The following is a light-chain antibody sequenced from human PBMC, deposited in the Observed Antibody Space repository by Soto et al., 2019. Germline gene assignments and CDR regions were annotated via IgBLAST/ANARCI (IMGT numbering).Light chain of an antibody. Sequence: EIEVTQYPATECVSAGERETVSFRASQSVSSNLAWYQQKPGQAPRLLIYGASTRATGIPARFSGSGSGTEFTLAFCSLQSEAFAVQFCEQYNSCPWRVGEGTKVDIK. CDR3: EQYNSCPWR. J-gene: IGKJ1*01. CDR2: GAS. V-gene: IGKV3-15*01. CDR1: QSVSSN.